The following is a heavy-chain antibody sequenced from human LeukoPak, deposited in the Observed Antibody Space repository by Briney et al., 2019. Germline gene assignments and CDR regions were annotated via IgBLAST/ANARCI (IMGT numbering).Heavy chain of an antibody. V-gene: IGHV3-21*01. CDR1: GFTFSTYS. CDR2: ISSSSSYI. Sequence: GSLRLSCAASGFTFSTYSMNWVRQAPGKGLEWVSSISSSSSYIYYADSVKGRFTISRDNAKNSLYLQMSSLRAEDTAVYYCARDHRGNYYYGMGVWGKGTTVTVSS. J-gene: IGHJ6*04. CDR3: ARDHRGNYYYGMGV.